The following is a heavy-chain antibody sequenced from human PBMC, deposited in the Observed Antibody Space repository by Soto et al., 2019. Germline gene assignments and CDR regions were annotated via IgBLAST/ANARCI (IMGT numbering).Heavy chain of an antibody. V-gene: IGHV1-46*01. J-gene: IGHJ4*02. CDR1: GYTFTSYY. CDR3: ASGPRRRIYDY. D-gene: IGHD3-10*01. CDR2: INASDGNT. Sequence: ASVKVSCKASGYTFTSYYMHWVRQAPGQGLEWMGIINASDGNTSYAQKFQGRVTMTTDTSTSTAYMELRSLRSDDTAVYYCASGPRRRIYDYWGQGTLVTVSS.